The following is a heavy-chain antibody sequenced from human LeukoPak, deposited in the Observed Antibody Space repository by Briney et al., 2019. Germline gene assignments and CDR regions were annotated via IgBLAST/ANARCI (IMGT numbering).Heavy chain of an antibody. CDR2: ISYDGSNK. V-gene: IGHV3-30-3*01. D-gene: IGHD6-25*01. Sequence: GGSLRLSCAASGFTFSSYAMHWVRQAPGKGLEWVAVISYDGSNKYYADSVKGRFTISRDNSKNTLYLQMNSLRAEDTAVYYCARVERHCYYYYGMDVWGQGTTVTVSS. CDR3: ARVERHCYYYYGMDV. CDR1: GFTFSSYA. J-gene: IGHJ6*02.